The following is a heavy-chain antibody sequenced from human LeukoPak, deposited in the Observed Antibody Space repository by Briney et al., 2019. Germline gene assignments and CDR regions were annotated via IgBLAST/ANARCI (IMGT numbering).Heavy chain of an antibody. CDR1: GFTFNTYS. V-gene: IGHV3-48*04. CDR3: ARGRGYCTGVSCDIDY. D-gene: IGHD2-8*02. J-gene: IGHJ4*02. Sequence: GGSLRLSCAASGFTFNTYSMNWVRQAPGKGLEWVSNIISRGDTTHYAASVKGRFTISRDNAKNSVFLHLNSLRGDDSAVYYCARGRGYCTGVSCDIDYWGQGTLVTVSS. CDR2: IISRGDTT.